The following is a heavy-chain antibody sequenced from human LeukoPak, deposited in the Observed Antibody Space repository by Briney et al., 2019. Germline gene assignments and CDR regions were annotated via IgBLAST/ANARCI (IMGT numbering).Heavy chain of an antibody. CDR1: GFTFSSYA. CDR2: ISGSGGST. D-gene: IGHD1-26*01. CDR3: AKVYSGSYTTYYFDC. V-gene: IGHV3-23*01. Sequence: PGGSLRLSCAASGFTFSSYAMSWVRQAPGKGLEWVSAISGSGGSTYYADSVKGRFTISRDNSKNTLYLQMNSLRAEDTAVYYCAKVYSGSYTTYYFDCWGQGTLVTVSS. J-gene: IGHJ4*02.